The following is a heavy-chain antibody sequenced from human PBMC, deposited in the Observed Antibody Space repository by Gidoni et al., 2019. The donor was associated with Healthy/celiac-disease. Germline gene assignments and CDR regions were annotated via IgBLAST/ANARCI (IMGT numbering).Heavy chain of an antibody. CDR1: GFTFSSYD. V-gene: IGHV3-13*01. CDR3: ARHMRGSGWYYFDY. Sequence: EVQLVESGGGLVQPGGSLRLSCAASGFTFSSYDMHWVRQATGKGLEWVSAIGTAGDTYYPGSVKGRFTISRENAKNSLYLQMNSLRAGDTAVYYCARHMRGSGWYYFDYWGQGTLVTVSS. D-gene: IGHD6-19*01. J-gene: IGHJ4*02. CDR2: IGTAGDT.